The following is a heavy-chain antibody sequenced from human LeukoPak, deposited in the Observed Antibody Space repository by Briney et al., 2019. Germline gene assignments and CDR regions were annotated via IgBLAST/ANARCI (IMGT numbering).Heavy chain of an antibody. J-gene: IGHJ5*02. D-gene: IGHD3-10*01. CDR2: ISGSGNT. Sequence: SETLSLTCTVSGVSISTYHWTWIRQPAGKGLEWIGRISGSGNTIYNPSLKSRFTMSLDMSNNHFSLKMSSVTAADTAVYYCARDRGSDGSDQLDPWGQGILVIVSS. CDR3: ARDRGSDGSDQLDP. V-gene: IGHV4-4*07. CDR1: GVSISTYH.